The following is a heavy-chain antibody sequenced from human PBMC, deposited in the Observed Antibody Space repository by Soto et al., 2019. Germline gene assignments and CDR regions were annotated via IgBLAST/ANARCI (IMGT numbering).Heavy chain of an antibody. CDR3: ATGVRYCSGGSCYPLYYYGMDV. CDR1: GYTLTELS. V-gene: IGHV1-24*01. D-gene: IGHD2-15*01. J-gene: IGHJ6*02. Sequence: XSVKVSCKVSGYTLTELSMHWVRQAPGKGLEWMGGFDPEDGETIYAQKFQGRVTMTEDTSTDTAYMELSSLRSEETAVYYCATGVRYCSGGSCYPLYYYGMDVWGQGTTVTVSS. CDR2: FDPEDGET.